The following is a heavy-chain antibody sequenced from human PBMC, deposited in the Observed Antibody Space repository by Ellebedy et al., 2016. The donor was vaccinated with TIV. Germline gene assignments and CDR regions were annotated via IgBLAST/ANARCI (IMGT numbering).Heavy chain of an antibody. CDR1: GGSINNGEYS. CDR2: IHHSGST. Sequence: SETLSLXXAVSGGSINNGEYSWSWIRQPPGKGLEWIGHIHHSGSTDYSPSLQSRVTMSVDRSKNQFSLKLTSVTAADTAVYYCARRSVIAPNDAFDIWGQGTMVTVSS. D-gene: IGHD2-21*01. J-gene: IGHJ3*02. CDR3: ARRSVIAPNDAFDI. V-gene: IGHV4-30-2*01.